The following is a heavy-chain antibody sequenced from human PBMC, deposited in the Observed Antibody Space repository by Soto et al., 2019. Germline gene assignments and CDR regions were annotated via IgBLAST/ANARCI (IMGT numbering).Heavy chain of an antibody. J-gene: IGHJ5*02. CDR3: AKDSGCVNNACAYDP. Sequence: PGGSLRLSCAGSGFSFSDYTMNWVRQAPGKGLEWVSSISRGIDYIFYADTVKGRFTISRDNARNSLYLQMSSLRAEDTAVYYCAKDSGCVNNACAYDPWGQGTLVTVSS. V-gene: IGHV3-21*01. CDR1: GFSFSDYT. D-gene: IGHD1-20*01. CDR2: ISRGIDYI.